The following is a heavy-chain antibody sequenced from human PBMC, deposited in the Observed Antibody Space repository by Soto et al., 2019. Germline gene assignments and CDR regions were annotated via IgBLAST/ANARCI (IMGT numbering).Heavy chain of an antibody. CDR2: INHSGST. Sequence: PSETLSLTCAVYGGSFSGYYWSWIRQPPGKGLEWIGEINHSGSTNYNPSLKSRVTISVDTSKNQFSLKLSSVTAADTAVYYCASPHLFDYDFWSGDYYYYGMDVWGQGTTVTVSS. CDR1: GGSFSGYY. CDR3: ASPHLFDYDFWSGDYYYYGMDV. V-gene: IGHV4-34*01. J-gene: IGHJ6*02. D-gene: IGHD3-3*01.